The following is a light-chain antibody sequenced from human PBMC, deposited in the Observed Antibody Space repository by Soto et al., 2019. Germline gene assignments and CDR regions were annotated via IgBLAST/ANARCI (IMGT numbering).Light chain of an antibody. CDR1: QSVSRDF. Sequence: EFVLTQSPGTLSLSPGERATLSCRASQSVSRDFIAWYQQRPGQAPRLLIYGISRRATGTPDRIVGSGSGTDFTLTISRLEPEDFAVYYCQQYTTSPVTFGQGTKVEIK. CDR3: QQYTTSPVT. J-gene: IGKJ1*01. CDR2: GIS. V-gene: IGKV3-20*01.